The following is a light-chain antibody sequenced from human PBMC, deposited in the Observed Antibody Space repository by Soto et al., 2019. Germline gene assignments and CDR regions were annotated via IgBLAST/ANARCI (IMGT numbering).Light chain of an antibody. CDR3: QTWAPGARVV. V-gene: IGLV4-69*01. CDR1: SGHSSYA. CDR2: LSSDGSH. J-gene: IGLJ2*01. Sequence: QLVLTQSPSASASLGASVKLTCTLSSGHSSYAIAWHQQQPEKGPRYLMKLSSDGSHSKGDGIPDRFSGSSSGAERYLTISSLQSEDEADYYCQTWAPGARVVFGGGTKVTVL.